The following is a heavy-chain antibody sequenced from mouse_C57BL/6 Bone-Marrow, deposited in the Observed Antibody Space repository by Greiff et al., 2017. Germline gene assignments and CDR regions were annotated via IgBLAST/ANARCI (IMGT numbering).Heavy chain of an antibody. Sequence: VQLQQSGAELVKPGASVKLSCTASGFNIKDYYMHWVKQRTEQGLEWIGRIDPEDGETKYAPKFQGKATITADTSSNTAYLQRSSLTSEDTAVYYCASLLWLQDYAMDYWGQGTSVTVSS. CDR1: GFNIKDYY. V-gene: IGHV14-2*01. CDR2: IDPEDGET. J-gene: IGHJ4*01. CDR3: ASLLWLQDYAMDY. D-gene: IGHD2-2*01.